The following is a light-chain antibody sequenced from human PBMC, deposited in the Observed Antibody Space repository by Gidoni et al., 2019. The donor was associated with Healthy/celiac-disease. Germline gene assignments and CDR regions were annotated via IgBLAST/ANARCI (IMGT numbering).Light chain of an antibody. CDR2: KAS. CDR3: QQYNSYPYT. CDR1: QSISSW. Sequence: DIQMTQSPSTLSASVGDRVTITCRASQSISSWLAWYQQKVGKAPKLLIYKASNLESGVPSRFSGSGSGTEFTLTISSLQPDDFATYYCQQYNSYPYTFGQGTKLEIK. V-gene: IGKV1-5*03. J-gene: IGKJ2*01.